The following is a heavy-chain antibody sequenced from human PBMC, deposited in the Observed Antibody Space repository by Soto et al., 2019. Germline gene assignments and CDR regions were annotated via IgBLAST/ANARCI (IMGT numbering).Heavy chain of an antibody. D-gene: IGHD1-1*01. Sequence: PGGSLRLSCAASGFTFSSYGMHWVRQAPGKGLEWVALISYDGSNKYYADSVKGRFTISRDNAKNTLYLQMNSLRAEDTAVYYCAGNLKGTTGTKFWGQGTLVTVSS. CDR3: AGNLKGTTGTKF. V-gene: IGHV3-30*03. CDR2: ISYDGSNK. J-gene: IGHJ4*02. CDR1: GFTFSSYG.